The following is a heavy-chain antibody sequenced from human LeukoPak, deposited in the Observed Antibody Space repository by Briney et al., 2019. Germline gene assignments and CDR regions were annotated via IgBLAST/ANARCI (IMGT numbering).Heavy chain of an antibody. Sequence: PSETLSLTCSVSGVSISSTSNHWAWIRQPPGKGLEWIGSIYYSGSTYYNPSLKSRVTISVDTSKNQFSLKLSSVTAADTAVYYCVGSSWYGGWFDPWGQGTLVTVSS. CDR3: VGSSWYGGWFDP. V-gene: IGHV4-39*07. D-gene: IGHD6-13*01. J-gene: IGHJ5*02. CDR1: GVSISSTSNH. CDR2: IYYSGST.